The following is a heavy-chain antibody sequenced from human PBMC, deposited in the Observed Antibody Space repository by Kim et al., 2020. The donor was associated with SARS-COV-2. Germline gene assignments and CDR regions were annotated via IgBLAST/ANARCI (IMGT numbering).Heavy chain of an antibody. Sequence: GGSLRLSCTASGFTFGDYAMSWFRQAPGKGLEWVGCIRSKASGGTTAYAASVKGRFTISRDDSKSIAYLQMNSLKTEDTAVYYCTRTRDFWTPDAPSSSWYPPDNYYYYGMDVWGQRTPVTASS. CDR1: GFTFGDYA. CDR2: IRSKASGGTT. D-gene: IGHD6-13*01. J-gene: IGHJ6*02. CDR3: TRTRDFWTPDAPSSSWYPPDNYYYYGMDV. V-gene: IGHV3-49*03.